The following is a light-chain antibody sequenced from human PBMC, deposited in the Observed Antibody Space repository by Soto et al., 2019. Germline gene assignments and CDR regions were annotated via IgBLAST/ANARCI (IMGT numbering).Light chain of an antibody. J-gene: IGKJ1*01. CDR2: IAS. CDR1: QSIRSN. CDR3: QQYDNWPWT. Sequence: EVVLTQSPATLSLSPGEGATLSCRASQSIRSNLAWYQQKPGQTPRLLIYIASTRATGIPARFSGSGSGTDFTLTISSLQSEDFAVYYCQQYDNWPWTFGQGTMVDI. V-gene: IGKV3-15*01.